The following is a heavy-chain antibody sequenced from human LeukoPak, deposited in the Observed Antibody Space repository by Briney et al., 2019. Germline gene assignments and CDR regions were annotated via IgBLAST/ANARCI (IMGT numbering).Heavy chain of an antibody. CDR1: GFTFSSYA. Sequence: GGSLRLSCAASGFTFSSYAMHWVRQAPGKGLEWVAVISYDGSNKYYADSVKGRFTISRDNSKNTLYLQMNSLRAEDRAVYYCARDMRSYSSSWYVLGYDYWGQGTLVTVSS. V-gene: IGHV3-30-3*01. CDR3: ARDMRSYSSSWYVLGYDY. J-gene: IGHJ4*02. D-gene: IGHD6-13*01. CDR2: ISYDGSNK.